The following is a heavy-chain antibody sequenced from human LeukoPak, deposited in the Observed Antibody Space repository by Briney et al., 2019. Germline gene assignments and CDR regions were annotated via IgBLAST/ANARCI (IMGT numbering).Heavy chain of an antibody. J-gene: IGHJ3*02. CDR3: ARDRFLDAFDI. V-gene: IGHV3-48*01. CDR2: ISSSSSTI. Sequence: GGSLRLSCAASGFTFSSYSMNWVRQAPGKGLEWVSYISSSSSTIYYADSVKGRFTISRDNAKNSLYLQMNSLRAEDTAVYYCARDRFLDAFDIWGQGTMVTVSS. CDR1: GFTFSSYS. D-gene: IGHD2/OR15-2a*01.